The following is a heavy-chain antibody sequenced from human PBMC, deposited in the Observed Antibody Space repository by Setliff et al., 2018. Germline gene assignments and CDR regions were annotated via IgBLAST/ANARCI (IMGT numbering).Heavy chain of an antibody. D-gene: IGHD3-10*01. CDR2: VDPEDGHT. V-gene: IGHV1-69-2*01. CDR1: GGTFSSYA. CDR3: TTGLRHGVPYFDL. Sequence: ASVKVSCKASGGTFSSYAISWVQQAPGKGLEWMGRVDPEDGHTKYAEKFQGRITISADMSLDIAHMELGSLTSEDTAVYYCTTGLRHGVPYFDLWGQGTLVTVSS. J-gene: IGHJ4*02.